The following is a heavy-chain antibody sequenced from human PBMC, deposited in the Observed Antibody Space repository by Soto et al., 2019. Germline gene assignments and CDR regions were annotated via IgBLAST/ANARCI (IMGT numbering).Heavy chain of an antibody. Sequence: ASVKVSCKASGYTFTSYYMHWVRQAPGQGLEWMGIINPSGGSTSYAQKFQGRVTMTRDTSTSTVYMELSSLRSEDTAVYYCARDSGLRFLEWLFDYWGQGTLVTVSS. CDR2: INPSGGST. D-gene: IGHD3-3*01. V-gene: IGHV1-46*01. CDR3: ARDSGLRFLEWLFDY. J-gene: IGHJ4*02. CDR1: GYTFTSYY.